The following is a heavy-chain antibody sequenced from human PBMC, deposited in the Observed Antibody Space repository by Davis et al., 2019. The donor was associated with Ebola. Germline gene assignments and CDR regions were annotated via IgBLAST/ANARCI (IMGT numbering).Heavy chain of an antibody. Sequence: AASVKVSCKASGYTVTSYGISWVRQAPGQGLEWMGWISAYNGNTNYAQKLQGRVTMTTDTSTSTAYMELRSLRSEDTAVYYCARAVGSSSWYPLGYWGQGTLVTVSS. CDR3: ARAVGSSSWYPLGY. CDR1: GYTVTSYG. V-gene: IGHV1-18*01. CDR2: ISAYNGNT. J-gene: IGHJ4*02. D-gene: IGHD6-13*01.